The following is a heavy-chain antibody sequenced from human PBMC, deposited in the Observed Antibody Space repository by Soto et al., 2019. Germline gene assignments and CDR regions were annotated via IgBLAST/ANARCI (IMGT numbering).Heavy chain of an antibody. Sequence: SETLSLTCAVYGGSFSGYYWSWIRQPPGKGLEWIGEINHSGSTNYNPSLKSRDTISVDTSKNQFSLKLSSVTAADTAVYYCARGPRVTMVRGATYYYYYYMDVWGKGTTVTVSS. CDR3: ARGPRVTMVRGATYYYYYYMDV. V-gene: IGHV4-34*01. CDR1: GGSFSGYY. D-gene: IGHD3-10*01. J-gene: IGHJ6*03. CDR2: INHSGST.